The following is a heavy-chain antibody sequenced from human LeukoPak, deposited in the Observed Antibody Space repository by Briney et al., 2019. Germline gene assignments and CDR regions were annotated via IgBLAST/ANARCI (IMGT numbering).Heavy chain of an antibody. D-gene: IGHD6-13*01. Sequence: PSETLSLTCAVYGGSFSGYHWSWIRQPPGKGLEWIGEINHSGSTNYNPSLKSRVTISVDTSKNQFSLKLSSVTAADTAVYYCARADHYSSIQGVNWFDPWGQGTLVTVSS. CDR3: ARADHYSSIQGVNWFDP. V-gene: IGHV4-34*01. CDR1: GGSFSGYH. J-gene: IGHJ5*02. CDR2: INHSGST.